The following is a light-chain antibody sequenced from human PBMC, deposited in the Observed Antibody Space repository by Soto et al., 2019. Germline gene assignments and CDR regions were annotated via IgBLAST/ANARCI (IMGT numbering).Light chain of an antibody. CDR2: GAS. CDR3: QQYNVCPLT. V-gene: IGKV3-15*01. CDR1: QSVGSN. Sequence: EIVMTQSAATLSVSPGERATLSCSPSQSVGSNLAWSQQKPGQAPRLLIYGASTRATGVPARFSGSGSGTEVTLTISSLQPEDFAVYYCQQYNVCPLTFGGGAKVEIE. J-gene: IGKJ4*01.